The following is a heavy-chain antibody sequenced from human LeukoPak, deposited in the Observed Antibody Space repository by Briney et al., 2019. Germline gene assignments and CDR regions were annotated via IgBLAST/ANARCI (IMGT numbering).Heavy chain of an antibody. CDR1: GFTFSSYE. CDR2: ISSTSGSAI. V-gene: IGHV3-48*03. Sequence: GGSLRLSCAASGFTFSSYEMNWVRQAPGKGLEWVSYISSTSGSAIYYADSVKGRFTISRDNAKNSLYLQMNSLRAEDTAVYYCARDFELSHWGQGTLVTVSS. CDR3: ARDFELSH. D-gene: IGHD3-16*02. J-gene: IGHJ4*02.